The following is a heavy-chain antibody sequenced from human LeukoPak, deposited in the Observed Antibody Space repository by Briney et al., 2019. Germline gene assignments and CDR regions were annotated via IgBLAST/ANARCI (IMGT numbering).Heavy chain of an antibody. CDR3: ARYSGNYGLDY. CDR1: GFTFSNDV. CDR2: IRYDGSRN. V-gene: IGHV3-30*02. J-gene: IGHJ4*02. Sequence: GGSLRLSCAASGFTFSNDVIHWVRQPQGKGLEWVSLIRYDGSRNYYEDGVRGGLTISRDNSKNTLYLQMNSLRAEDTAVYYCARYSGNYGLDYWGQGTLVTVSS. D-gene: IGHD4-17*01.